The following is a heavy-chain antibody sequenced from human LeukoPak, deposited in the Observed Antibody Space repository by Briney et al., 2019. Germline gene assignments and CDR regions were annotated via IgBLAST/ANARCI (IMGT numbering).Heavy chain of an antibody. V-gene: IGHV5-51*01. Sequence: GESLKTSCKGSGYSFTSYWIAWVRQMPGKGLEYMGIIYPGDSDTRYSPSFQGQVTISADKSINTADLQWSSLKASDTAMYYCARLGIFYYYDSSGRYYFDYWGQGTLVTVSS. CDR3: ARLGIFYYYDSSGRYYFDY. CDR2: IYPGDSDT. J-gene: IGHJ4*02. D-gene: IGHD3-22*01. CDR1: GYSFTSYW.